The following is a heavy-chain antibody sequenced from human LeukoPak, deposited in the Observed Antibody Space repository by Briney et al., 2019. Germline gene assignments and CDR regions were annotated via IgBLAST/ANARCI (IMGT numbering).Heavy chain of an antibody. J-gene: IGHJ4*02. CDR2: ISGTGDI. V-gene: IGHV3-48*01. CDR3: ARDFNWGLDH. Sequence: PGGSLRLSCAASGFTFSSYSLNWVRQAPGKGLEWVSYISGTGDIYYADSVRGRFTISRDDAKNSLYLQMNSLTAEDTAVYYCARDFNWGLDHWGQGTLVTVSS. D-gene: IGHD7-27*01. CDR1: GFTFSSYS.